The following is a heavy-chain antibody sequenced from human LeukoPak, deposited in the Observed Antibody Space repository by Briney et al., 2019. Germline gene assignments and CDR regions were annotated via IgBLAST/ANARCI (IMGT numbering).Heavy chain of an antibody. Sequence: GGSLRLSCAASAFTFRSYAMIWVRQAAGKGLEWVSGISGSGSSTYYSDSGKGWFTISRDNSNNTLYLQMNSLRAEDTAVYYCAKGAASRGYTYVANWGQGTLVTVSS. CDR2: ISGSGSST. CDR3: AKGAASRGYTYVAN. V-gene: IGHV3-23*01. D-gene: IGHD5-18*01. J-gene: IGHJ4*02. CDR1: AFTFRSYA.